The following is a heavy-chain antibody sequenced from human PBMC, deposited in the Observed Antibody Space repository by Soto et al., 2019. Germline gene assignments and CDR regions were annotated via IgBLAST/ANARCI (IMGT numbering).Heavy chain of an antibody. CDR1: GFTFSSYG. Sequence: QVQLVESGGGVVQPGRSLRLSCAASGFTFSSYGMHWVRQAPGKGLEWVAVISYDGSNKYYADSVKGRFTISRDNSKNTLYLKMNSLRAEDTAVYYCAKVEGYYYDSSGPLDYWGQGTLVTVSS. J-gene: IGHJ4*02. CDR3: AKVEGYYYDSSGPLDY. V-gene: IGHV3-30*18. CDR2: ISYDGSNK. D-gene: IGHD3-22*01.